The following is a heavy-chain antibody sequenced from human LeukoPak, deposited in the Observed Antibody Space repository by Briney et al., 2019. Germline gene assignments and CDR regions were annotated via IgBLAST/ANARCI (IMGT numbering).Heavy chain of an antibody. J-gene: IGHJ4*02. CDR2: IRVYNGDT. D-gene: IGHD2-8*02. CDR1: GYTFTDYG. V-gene: IGHV1-18*01. CDR3: ARGGTGYVDN. Sequence: SVKVSCKASGYTFTDYGITWVRQAPGQGLEWMGWIRVYNGDTEYAQRLQGRLIMTTDTSTGSAYMELRSLRSDDTAVYYCARGGTGYVDNWGQGTLVTVSS.